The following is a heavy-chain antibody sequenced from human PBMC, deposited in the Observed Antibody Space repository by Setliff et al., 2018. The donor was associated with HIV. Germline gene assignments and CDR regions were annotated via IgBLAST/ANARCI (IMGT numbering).Heavy chain of an antibody. V-gene: IGHV1-2*02. CDR2: SNPNSGDT. Sequence: ASVKVSCKASGYTFTDYSIHWVRQAPGQGLEWMGWSNPNSGDTKYEQNFQGRVTMTRDTSTSTAYMELSSLRFEDTATYYCTRDQATGYEKVWFSWIDPWGQGTLVTVSS. CDR3: TRDQATGYEKVWFSWIDP. CDR1: GYTFTDYS. J-gene: IGHJ5*02. D-gene: IGHD5-12*01.